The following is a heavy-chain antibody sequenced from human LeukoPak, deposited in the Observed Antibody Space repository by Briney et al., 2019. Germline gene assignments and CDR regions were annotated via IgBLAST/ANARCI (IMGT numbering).Heavy chain of an antibody. CDR3: AKDLVGAPIYYYGMDV. V-gene: IGHV3-9*01. D-gene: IGHD1-26*01. J-gene: IGHJ6*02. Sequence: GGSLRLSCPASGFTFDDYAMHWVRQAPGKGLEWVSGMSYNSDNIGYADSVKGRFTISRGNAKSTLYLQMNSLRAEDTALYYCAKDLVGAPIYYYGMDVWGQGTTVTVSS. CDR1: GFTFDDYA. CDR2: MSYNSDNI.